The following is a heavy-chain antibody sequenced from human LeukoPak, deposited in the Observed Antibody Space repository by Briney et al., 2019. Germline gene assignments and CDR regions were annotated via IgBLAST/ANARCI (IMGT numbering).Heavy chain of an antibody. CDR1: EFTFSSYA. V-gene: IGHV3-23*01. J-gene: IGHJ4*02. D-gene: IGHD1-26*01. Sequence: GGSLRLSCAASEFTFSSYAMSWVRQASGKGLEWVSGISSSGALTYYADSVKGRFTISRDNSKNTLYLQMNSLRVEDTAVYYCAKDVRAIASHFDYWGQGTLVTVSS. CDR3: AKDVRAIASHFDY. CDR2: ISSSGALT.